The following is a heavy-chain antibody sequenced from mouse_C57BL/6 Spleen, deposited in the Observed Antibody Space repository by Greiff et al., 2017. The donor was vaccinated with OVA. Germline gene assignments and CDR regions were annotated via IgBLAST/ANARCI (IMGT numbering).Heavy chain of an antibody. V-gene: IGHV1-81*01. CDR1: GYTFTSYG. J-gene: IGHJ2*01. CDR3: AREGAYYDYDGGYFDY. CDR2: IYPRSGNT. D-gene: IGHD2-4*01. Sequence: QVQLQQSGAELARPGASVKLSCKASGYTFTSYGISWVKQRTGPGLEWIGEIYPRSGNTYYNEKFKGKATLTADKSSSTAYMELRRLPSEDSAVYFCAREGAYYDYDGGYFDYWGQGTTLTVSS.